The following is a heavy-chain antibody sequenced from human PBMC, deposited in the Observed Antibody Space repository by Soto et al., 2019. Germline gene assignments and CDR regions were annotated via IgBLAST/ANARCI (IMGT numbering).Heavy chain of an antibody. V-gene: IGHV3-48*02. CDR3: ARIRGSGWYADY. D-gene: IGHD6-19*01. CDR2: ISSSISTI. J-gene: IGHJ4*02. Sequence: EVQLVESGGGLVQSGGSLRLSCAASGFTFSTYSMYWVRQAPGKGPEWVSYISSSISTIYYADSVKGRFTISRDNAKNSLYLQMNSLRDEDTAVYYCARIRGSGWYADYWGQGTLVTVSS. CDR1: GFTFSTYS.